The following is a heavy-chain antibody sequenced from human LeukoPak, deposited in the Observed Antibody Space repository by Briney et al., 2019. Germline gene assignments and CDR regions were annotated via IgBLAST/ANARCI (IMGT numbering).Heavy chain of an antibody. D-gene: IGHD3-3*01. Sequence: SETLSLTCTVSGGSISSYYWTWIRQPPGRGLEWVGYISYGGSTNYNPSLKSRVTISVDTSTNQFSLKLSSVTAADTAVYYCAKGIFGMVLNAFDLWGRGTMVTVSS. CDR2: ISYGGST. V-gene: IGHV4-59*01. CDR1: GGSISSYY. CDR3: AKGIFGMVLNAFDL. J-gene: IGHJ3*01.